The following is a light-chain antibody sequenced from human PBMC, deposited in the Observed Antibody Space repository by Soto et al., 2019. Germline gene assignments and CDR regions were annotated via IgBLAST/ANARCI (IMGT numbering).Light chain of an antibody. V-gene: IGKV1-9*01. CDR3: QQLHTYPLT. Sequence: DIQLTQAPSFLSASVGDRVTITCRASQDIRNYLAWYQQNLGKAPKLLIYAASTLQSGVPSRFSGSGSGTEFTLTICSLQPEDFATYYCQQLHTYPLTFGGGTKVEIK. J-gene: IGKJ4*01. CDR2: AAS. CDR1: QDIRNY.